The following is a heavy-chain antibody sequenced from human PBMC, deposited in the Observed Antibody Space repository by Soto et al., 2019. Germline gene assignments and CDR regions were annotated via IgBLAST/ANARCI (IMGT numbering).Heavy chain of an antibody. CDR3: ARDRLSTLDY. CDR1: GYTFTNYD. J-gene: IGHJ4*02. Sequence: GASVKVSCKASGYTFTNYDMHWVRQAPGQRLEWMGCINGGNGNPKYSQKFQDRVTITRDTSASTAYMELSSLRSEDTAVYFRARDRLSTLDYWGQGTLVTVSS. CDR2: INGGNGNP. V-gene: IGHV1-3*01.